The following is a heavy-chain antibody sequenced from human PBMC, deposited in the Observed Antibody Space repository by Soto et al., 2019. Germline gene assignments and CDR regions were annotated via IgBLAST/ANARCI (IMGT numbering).Heavy chain of an antibody. J-gene: IGHJ3*02. CDR2: ISENGGSRGGT. CDR3: ASAKAVVVAALGI. Sequence: EGHLLESGGGLAQPGGSLRLSCTASGFTFSNSAMIWVRQAPGQGLEWVASISENGGSRGGTYYADSVKGRFTISRNNSKSTLYLQVDSLTGADTAVYYCASAKAVVVAALGIWGQGTMVTVSS. D-gene: IGHD2-21*01. CDR1: GFTFSNSA. V-gene: IGHV3-23*01.